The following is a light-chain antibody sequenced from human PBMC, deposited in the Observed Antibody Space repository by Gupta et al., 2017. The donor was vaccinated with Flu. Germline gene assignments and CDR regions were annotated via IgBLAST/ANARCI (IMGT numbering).Light chain of an antibody. V-gene: IGLV1-40*01. J-gene: IGLJ3*02. CDR2: GNS. CDR3: QTYDTRRSGSWV. CDR1: SSNFGIGYT. Sequence: QSVLTHPPSVSGGPGQRVTISCTGSSSNFGIGYTVNWYQHLPGTAPNLLICGNSNRRSGGPERVSGSNSGTSAALAITELQAEEEADYYCQTYDTRRSGSWVFGGGTKLAVL.